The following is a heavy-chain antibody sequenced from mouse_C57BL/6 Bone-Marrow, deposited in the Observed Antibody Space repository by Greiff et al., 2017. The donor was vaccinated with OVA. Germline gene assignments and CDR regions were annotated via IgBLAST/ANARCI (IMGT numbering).Heavy chain of an antibody. CDR1: GYSFTSYW. D-gene: IGHD2-4*01. J-gene: IGHJ3*01. Sequence: QVQLKQSGAELVKPGASVKLSCKASGYSFTSYWMQWVKQRPGQGLEWIGEIDPSDSYTNYNQKFKGKATLTVDTSSSTASMQLSSLTSEESAVYYCAREGYDYDVGFAYWGQGTLVTVSA. CDR2: IDPSDSYT. V-gene: IGHV1-50*01. CDR3: AREGYDYDVGFAY.